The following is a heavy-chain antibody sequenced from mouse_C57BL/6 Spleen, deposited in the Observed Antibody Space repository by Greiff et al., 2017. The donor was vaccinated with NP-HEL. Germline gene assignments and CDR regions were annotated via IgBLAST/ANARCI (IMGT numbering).Heavy chain of an antibody. D-gene: IGHD2-2*01. J-gene: IGHJ4*01. CDR1: GYSITSGYY. CDR3: ASLYGYDYAMDY. Sequence: EVKLMESGPGLVKPSQSLSLTCSVTGYSITSGYYWNWIRQFPGNKLEWMGYISYDGSNNYNPSLKNRISITRDTSKNQFFLKLNSVTTEDTATYYCASLYGYDYAMDYWGQGTSVTVSS. CDR2: ISYDGSN. V-gene: IGHV3-6*01.